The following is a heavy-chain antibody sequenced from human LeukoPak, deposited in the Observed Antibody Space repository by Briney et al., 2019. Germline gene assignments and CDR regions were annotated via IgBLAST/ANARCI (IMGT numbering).Heavy chain of an antibody. Sequence: PGGSLRLSCAASGFTFSDYYMSWIRQAPGKGLEWVSYISSSGSTIYYADSVKGRFTISRDNAKNSLYLQMNSLRAEDTAVYYCARELYYYDSSGYYDYFDYWGQGTLVTVSS. CDR1: GFTFSDYY. CDR2: ISSSGSTI. D-gene: IGHD3-22*01. J-gene: IGHJ4*02. V-gene: IGHV3-11*01. CDR3: ARELYYYDSSGYYDYFDY.